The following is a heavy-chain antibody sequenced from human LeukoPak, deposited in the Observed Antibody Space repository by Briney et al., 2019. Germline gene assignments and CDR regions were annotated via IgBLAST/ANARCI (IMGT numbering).Heavy chain of an antibody. J-gene: IGHJ4*02. CDR3: AHLRRIPISGLLIGGLFDF. CDR2: IYHSGNT. D-gene: IGHD3-3*01. CDR1: GGSISSDNW. V-gene: IGHV4-4*02. Sequence: SETLSLTCAVSGGSISSDNWWSWVRQPPGRGLEWIGEIYHSGNTNYNPSLKSRVTISVDKSKNQFSLGLSSVTAADTAVYYCAHLRRIPISGLLIGGLFDFWGQGTLVTVSS.